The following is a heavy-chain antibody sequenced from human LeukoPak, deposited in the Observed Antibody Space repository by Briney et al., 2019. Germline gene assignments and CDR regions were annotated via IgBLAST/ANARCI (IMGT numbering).Heavy chain of an antibody. D-gene: IGHD3-22*01. CDR2: ISYDGSNK. Sequence: GGSLRLSCAASGFTFSSYAMHWVRQAPGKGLEWVAVISYDGSNKYYADSVKGRLTISRDNSKNTLYLQMNSLRAEDTAVYYCARDSSYYDSSGYYPYDYWGQGTLVTVSS. CDR1: GFTFSSYA. J-gene: IGHJ4*02. V-gene: IGHV3-30-3*01. CDR3: ARDSSYYDSSGYYPYDY.